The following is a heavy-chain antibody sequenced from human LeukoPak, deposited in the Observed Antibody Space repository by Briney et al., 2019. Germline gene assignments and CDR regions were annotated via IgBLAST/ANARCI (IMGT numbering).Heavy chain of an antibody. D-gene: IGHD1-20*01. Sequence: PSETLSLTCTVSGGSISSYYWSWIRQPPGKGLEGIGYISYSGSTNYNPSLKSRVSISVDTSKNQFSLKLSSVTAADTAVYFCARALTGTTGYFDCWGQGTLVTVSS. CDR2: ISYSGST. CDR1: GGSISSYY. V-gene: IGHV4-59*01. J-gene: IGHJ4*02. CDR3: ARALTGTTGYFDC.